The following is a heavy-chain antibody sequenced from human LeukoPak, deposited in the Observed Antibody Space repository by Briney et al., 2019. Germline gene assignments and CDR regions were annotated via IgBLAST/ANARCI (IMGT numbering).Heavy chain of an antibody. CDR3: ARSPSSLLWFGENLN. CDR1: GYTFTGYY. Sequence: GASVKVSCKASGYTFTGYYMHWVRQAPGQGLEWMGRINPNSGGTNYAQKFQGRVTMTRDTSISTACMELSRLRSDDTAVYYCARSPSSLLWFGENLNWGQGTLVTVSS. V-gene: IGHV1-2*06. D-gene: IGHD3-10*01. J-gene: IGHJ4*02. CDR2: INPNSGGT.